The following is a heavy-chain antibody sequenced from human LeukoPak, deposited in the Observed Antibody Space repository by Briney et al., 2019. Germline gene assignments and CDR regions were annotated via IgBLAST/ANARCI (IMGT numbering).Heavy chain of an antibody. D-gene: IGHD6-6*01. V-gene: IGHV3-30-3*01. CDR2: ISYDGSNK. J-gene: IGHJ4*02. CDR3: ARDRLGSSSSWFDY. CDR1: GFTFSNYA. Sequence: GGSLRLSCAASGFTFSNYAMHWVRQAPGKGLEWVAVISYDGSNKYYADSVKGRSTISRDNSKNTLYLQMNSLRAEDTAVYYCARDRLGSSSSWFDYWGQGTLVTVSS.